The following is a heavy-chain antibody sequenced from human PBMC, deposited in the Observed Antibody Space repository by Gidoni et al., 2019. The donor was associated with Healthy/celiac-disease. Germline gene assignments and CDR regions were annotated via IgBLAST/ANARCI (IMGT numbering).Heavy chain of an antibody. Sequence: EVQLVQSGAEVKKPGESLKISCKGSGYSFTSYWIGWVRQMPGKGLEWMGIIYPGDSDTRYSPSFQGQVTISADKSISTAYLQWSSLKASDTAMYYCARQDHVDTAMARSFDLWGRGTLVTVSS. CDR2: IYPGDSDT. CDR3: ARQDHVDTAMARSFDL. V-gene: IGHV5-51*01. CDR1: GYSFTSYW. J-gene: IGHJ2*01. D-gene: IGHD5-18*01.